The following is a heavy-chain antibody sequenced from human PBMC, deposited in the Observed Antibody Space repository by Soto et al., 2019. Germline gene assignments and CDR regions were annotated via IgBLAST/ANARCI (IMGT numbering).Heavy chain of an antibody. CDR2: ISYSGST. V-gene: IGHV4-59*01. J-gene: IGHJ5*02. D-gene: IGHD2-15*01. CDR1: GASISTYY. CDR3: ARDLKEYCSDGKCNWFDP. Sequence: PSETLSLTCTVSGASISTYYWSWIRQPPGKGLEWIGYISYSGSTNYNPSLKSRVTISFDASKNEISLQVRSATAADAAVYYCARDLKEYCSDGKCNWFDPWGQGNLVTVS.